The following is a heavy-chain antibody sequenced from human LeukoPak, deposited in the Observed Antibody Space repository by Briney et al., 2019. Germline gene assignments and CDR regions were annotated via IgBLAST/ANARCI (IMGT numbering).Heavy chain of an antibody. CDR3: ARGSTARYYYDRSGYYRGAVDY. Sequence: ASVKVSCKASGYTFYNYAIHRLRQAPGQGLEWMGWISGYNGNTKYAQKFQGRVTMTTDTSTSTAYMELRSLRSDDTAVYYCARGSTARYYYDRSGYYRGAVDYWGQGTLVTISS. CDR1: GYTFYNYA. V-gene: IGHV1-18*01. J-gene: IGHJ4*02. CDR2: ISGYNGNT. D-gene: IGHD3-22*01.